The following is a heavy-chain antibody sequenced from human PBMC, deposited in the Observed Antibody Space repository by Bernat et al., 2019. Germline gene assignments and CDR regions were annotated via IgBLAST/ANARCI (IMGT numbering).Heavy chain of an antibody. D-gene: IGHD2-21*02. J-gene: IGHJ4*01. CDR2: ISSSGGTT. Sequence: EVQLLESGGGLVQPGGSLRLSCAASGFTFSSNAMSWVRQAPGKGLECVSYISSSGGTTEYADSVKGRFTVSRDNSKNTLYVQLNSVRDEDTAVYYYAKGNGDSSTLECWGHGTLVTGSS. V-gene: IGHV3-23*01. CDR1: GFTFSSNA. CDR3: AKGNGDSSTLEC.